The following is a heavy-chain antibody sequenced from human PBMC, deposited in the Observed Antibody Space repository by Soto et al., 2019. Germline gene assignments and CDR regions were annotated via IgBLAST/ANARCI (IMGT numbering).Heavy chain of an antibody. Sequence: ASVKVSCKASGVAFSSYAISWVRQAPGQGLEWMGGIIPIFGKANYAQKFKGRVTITADESTSTAYMGLSSLRSEDAAVYYCARDDWSSSRGDAFDIWG. CDR1: GVAFSSYA. D-gene: IGHD6-6*01. CDR3: ARDDWSSSRGDAFDI. J-gene: IGHJ3*02. V-gene: IGHV1-69*13. CDR2: IIPIFGKA.